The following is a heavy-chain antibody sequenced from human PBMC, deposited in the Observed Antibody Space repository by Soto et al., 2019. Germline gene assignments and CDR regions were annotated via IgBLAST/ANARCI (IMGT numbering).Heavy chain of an antibody. J-gene: IGHJ6*02. Sequence: VQLVQSGAEVKKPGSSVKVSCKASGGTFSSYAISWVRQAPGQGREWMGGIIPISGTANYAQKFQGRVTITADESTSTAYMELSSLRSEDTAVYYCARSQGSSTSLEIYYYYYYGMDVWGQGTTVTVSS. D-gene: IGHD2-2*01. CDR3: ARSQGSSTSLEIYYYYYYGMDV. CDR2: IIPISGTA. CDR1: GGTFSSYA. V-gene: IGHV1-69*01.